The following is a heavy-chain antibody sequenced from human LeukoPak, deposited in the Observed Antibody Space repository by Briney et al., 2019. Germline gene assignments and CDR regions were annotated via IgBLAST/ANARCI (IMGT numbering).Heavy chain of an antibody. CDR3: AGVGYCSSTSCRLLYYYGMDV. CDR2: INPSGGST. D-gene: IGHD2-2*03. Sequence: ASVKVSCKASGYTLTSYYMHWVRQAPGQGLEWMGIINPSGGSTSYAQKFQGRVTMTRDTSTSTVYMELSSLRSEDTAVYYCAGVGYCSSTSCRLLYYYGMDVWGQGTTVTVSS. CDR1: GYTLTSYY. V-gene: IGHV1-46*01. J-gene: IGHJ6*02.